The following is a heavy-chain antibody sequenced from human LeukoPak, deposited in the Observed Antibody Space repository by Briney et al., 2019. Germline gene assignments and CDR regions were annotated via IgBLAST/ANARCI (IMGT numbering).Heavy chain of an antibody. CDR1: GGSFSGYY. V-gene: IGHV4-34*01. CDR2: INHSGST. Sequence: SETLSLTCAVYGGSFSGYYWSWIRQPPGKGLEWIGEINHSGSTNYNPSLKSRVTISVDTSKNQFSLKLSSVTAADTAVYYCARGTPGRGPHTLPYYFDDWGQGTLVTVSS. D-gene: IGHD3-10*01. CDR3: ARGTPGRGPHTLPYYFDD. J-gene: IGHJ4*02.